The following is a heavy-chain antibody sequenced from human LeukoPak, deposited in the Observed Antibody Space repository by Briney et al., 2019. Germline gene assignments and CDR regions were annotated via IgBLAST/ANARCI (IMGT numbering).Heavy chain of an antibody. CDR2: IYYSGST. CDR3: ARDLGGGDV. V-gene: IGHV4-59*01. D-gene: IGHD3-10*01. Sequence: PSETLSLTYTVSGGSISSYYWSWIPQPPGKGLEWIGYIYYSGSTNYNPSLKSRVTISVDTSKNQFSLKLSSVTAADTAVYYCARDLGGGDVWGQGTTVTVSS. CDR1: GGSISSYY. J-gene: IGHJ6*02.